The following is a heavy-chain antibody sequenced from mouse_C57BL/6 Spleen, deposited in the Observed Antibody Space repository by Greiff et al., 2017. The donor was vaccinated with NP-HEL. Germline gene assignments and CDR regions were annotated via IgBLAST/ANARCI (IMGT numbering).Heavy chain of an antibody. CDR1: GFTFSSYT. CDR3: ARKDYYGSSYEGYFDV. Sequence: DVMLVESGGGLVKPGGSLKLSCAASGFTFSSYTMSWVRQTPEKRLEWVATISGGGGNTYYPDSVKGRFTISRDNAKNTLYLQMSSLRSEDTALYYCARKDYYGSSYEGYFDVWGTGTTVTVSS. CDR2: ISGGGGNT. D-gene: IGHD1-1*01. V-gene: IGHV5-9*01. J-gene: IGHJ1*03.